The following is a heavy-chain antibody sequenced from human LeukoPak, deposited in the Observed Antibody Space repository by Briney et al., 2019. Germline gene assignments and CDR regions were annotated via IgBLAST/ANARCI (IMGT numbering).Heavy chain of an antibody. CDR3: ASSSGFYEGWFDP. J-gene: IGHJ5*02. D-gene: IGHD3-22*01. CDR1: TGTFNSYA. V-gene: IGHV1-69*13. Sequence: SVKVSCKDSTGTFNSYAINWVRQAPEQGLEWMGGIIHVFDIKHYAQKFQGGVTITADESTGTAYMELSSLRSEDTAVYYCASSSGFYEGWFDPWGQGTQVTVSS. CDR2: IIHVFDIK.